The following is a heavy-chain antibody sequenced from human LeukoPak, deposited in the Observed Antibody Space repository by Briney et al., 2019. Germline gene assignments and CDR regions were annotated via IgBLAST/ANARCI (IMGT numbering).Heavy chain of an antibody. V-gene: IGHV3-30*18. CDR3: TKGQLWASGRAFDI. CDR1: GFTFSSYG. J-gene: IGHJ3*02. D-gene: IGHD3-16*01. CDR2: ISYDGSNK. Sequence: GGSLRLSCAASGFTFSSYGMHWVRQAPGKGLEWVAVISYDGSNKYYADSVKGRFTIPRDNSKNTLYLQMNSLRAEDTAVYYCTKGQLWASGRAFDIWGQGTMVTVSS.